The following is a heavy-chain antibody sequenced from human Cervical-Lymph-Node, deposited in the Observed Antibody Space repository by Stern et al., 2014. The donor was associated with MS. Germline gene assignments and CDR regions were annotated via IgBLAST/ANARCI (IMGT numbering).Heavy chain of an antibody. CDR3: ARVPGATPTFDI. D-gene: IGHD1-26*01. CDR2: INTNTGKP. J-gene: IGHJ3*02. CDR1: GYTFSSHA. Sequence: QLVQSGSELKKPGASVKISCEASGYTFSSHALNWVRQAPGHGLEWMGWINTNTGKPTYAQGFTGSFVFSLDTSANTTYLQINSLKAEDTGVYYCARVPGATPTFDIWGQGTVIIVSS. V-gene: IGHV7-4-1*02.